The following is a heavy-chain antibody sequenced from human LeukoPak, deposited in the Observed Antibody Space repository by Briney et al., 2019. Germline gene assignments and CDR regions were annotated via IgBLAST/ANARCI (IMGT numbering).Heavy chain of an antibody. CDR1: GYTFTGYY. CDR2: INPNSGGT. D-gene: IGHD3-10*01. Sequence: ASVKVSCKASGYTFTGYYMHWVRQAPGQGLEWMGWINPNSGGTNYAQKFQGRVTMTRDTSIGTAYMELSGLRSDDTAVYYCARANMVRGVGLFFDRNWFDPWGQGTLVTVSS. CDR3: ARANMVRGVGLFFDRNWFDP. V-gene: IGHV1-2*02. J-gene: IGHJ5*02.